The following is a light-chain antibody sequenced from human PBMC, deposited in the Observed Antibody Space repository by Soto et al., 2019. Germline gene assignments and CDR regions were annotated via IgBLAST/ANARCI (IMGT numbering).Light chain of an antibody. CDR3: QSYDSSLSGYYV. J-gene: IGLJ1*01. CDR1: SSNIGAGYD. Sequence: QSVLTQPPSVSGAPGQRVTISCTGSSSNIGAGYDVHWYQQLPGTAPKLLIYGNSNRPSRVPDRFSGSKSGTSASLAITGLQAEDEADYYCQSYDSSLSGYYVFGTGTKLTVL. V-gene: IGLV1-40*01. CDR2: GNS.